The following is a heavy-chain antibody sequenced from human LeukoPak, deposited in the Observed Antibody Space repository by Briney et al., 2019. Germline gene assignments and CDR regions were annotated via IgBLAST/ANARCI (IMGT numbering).Heavy chain of an antibody. J-gene: IGHJ4*02. CDR3: ARGYRPDRLRFLEWLLGYYFDY. V-gene: IGHV1-8*01. CDR1: GYTFTSYD. D-gene: IGHD3-3*01. Sequence: ASVKVSCKASGYTFTSYDINWVRQATGQGLEWMGWMNPNSGNTGYAQEFQGRVTMTRNTSISTAYMELSSLRSEDTAVYYCARGYRPDRLRFLEWLLGYYFDYWGQGTLVTVSS. CDR2: MNPNSGNT.